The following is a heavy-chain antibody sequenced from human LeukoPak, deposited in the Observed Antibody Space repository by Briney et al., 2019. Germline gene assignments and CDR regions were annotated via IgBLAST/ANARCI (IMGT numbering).Heavy chain of an antibody. J-gene: IGHJ6*02. CDR1: GGSISIYY. CDR3: ATSRQLVTLDV. V-gene: IGHV4-4*07. Sequence: SETLSLTCTVSGGSISIYYWNWIRQPAGKGLEWIGRIYTNENTFFNPSLKSRVTMSVDTSKNQFSLKLSSVTAADTAVYYCATSRQLVTLDVWGQGTTVTVSS. CDR2: IYTNENT. D-gene: IGHD6-6*01.